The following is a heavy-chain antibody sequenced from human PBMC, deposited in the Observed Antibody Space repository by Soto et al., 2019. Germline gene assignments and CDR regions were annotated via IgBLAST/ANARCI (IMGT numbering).Heavy chain of an antibody. V-gene: IGHV4-59*08. CDR1: GGSISSHY. CDR3: ARPDNYFFYMDV. J-gene: IGHJ6*03. Sequence: SETLSLTGNGSGGSISSHYWSWIRQPPGKGLEWIGYIYYTGSTNYNPSLKSRVSISVDTSNNQFSLRLRSVTAADTAVYYCARPDNYFFYMDVWGKGTTVTVSS. CDR2: IYYTGST.